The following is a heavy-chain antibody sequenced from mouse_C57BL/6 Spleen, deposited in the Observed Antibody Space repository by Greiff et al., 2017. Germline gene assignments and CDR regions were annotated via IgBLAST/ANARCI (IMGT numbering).Heavy chain of an antibody. J-gene: IGHJ2*01. CDR1: GYTFTSYW. V-gene: IGHV1-50*01. Sequence: VQLQQPGAELVKPGASVKLSCKASGYTFTSYWMQWVKQRPGQGLEWIGEIDPSDSYTNYNQKFKGKATLTVDTSSSTAYMQLSSLTSEVSAVYYCARSGNYYYFDYWGQGTTLTVSS. D-gene: IGHD1-1*01. CDR2: IDPSDSYT. CDR3: ARSGNYYYFDY.